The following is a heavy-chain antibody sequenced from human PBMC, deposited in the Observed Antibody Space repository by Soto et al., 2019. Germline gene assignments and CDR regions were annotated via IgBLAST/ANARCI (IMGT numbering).Heavy chain of an antibody. CDR3: ARDFSYRYSGYDFPAYYYYYYGMDV. CDR1: GGSISSYY. CDR2: IYYSGST. Sequence: PSETLSLTCTVSGGSISSYYWSWIRQPPGKGLEWIGYIYYSGSTNYNPSLKSRVTISVDTSKNQFSLKLSSVTAADTAVYYCARDFSYRYSGYDFPAYYYYYYGMDVWGQGTTVTVSS. V-gene: IGHV4-59*01. J-gene: IGHJ6*02. D-gene: IGHD5-12*01.